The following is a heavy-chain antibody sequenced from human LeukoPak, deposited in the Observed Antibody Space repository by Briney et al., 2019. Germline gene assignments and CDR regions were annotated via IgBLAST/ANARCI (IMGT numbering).Heavy chain of an antibody. CDR1: GFTFSSYW. CDR2: IKQDGSEK. Sequence: GGSLRLSCAASGFTFSSYWMSWVRQAPGKGLEWVANIKQDGSEKYYVDSVKGRFTISRDNAKNSLYLQMNSLRAEDTAVYYCARIRPSIAAPHYFDYWGQGTLVTVSS. D-gene: IGHD6-6*01. V-gene: IGHV3-7*01. CDR3: ARIRPSIAAPHYFDY. J-gene: IGHJ4*02.